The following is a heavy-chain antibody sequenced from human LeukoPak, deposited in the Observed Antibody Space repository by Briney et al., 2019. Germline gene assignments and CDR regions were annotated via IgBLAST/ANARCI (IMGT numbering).Heavy chain of an antibody. J-gene: IGHJ4*02. V-gene: IGHV3-33*08. D-gene: IGHD2-2*01. Sequence: GGSLRLSCATSGFTFSNYGMHWVRQAPGKGLEWVALIWYDGSNRYYADSVKGRFTISKDTSKNTLYLQMDSLRAEDTAVYYCARDFCSTTSCYDYWGQGTLVTVSS. CDR1: GFTFSNYG. CDR2: IWYDGSNR. CDR3: ARDFCSTTSCYDY.